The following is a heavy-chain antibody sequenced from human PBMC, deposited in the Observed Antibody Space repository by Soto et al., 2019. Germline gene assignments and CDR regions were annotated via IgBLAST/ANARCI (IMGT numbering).Heavy chain of an antibody. D-gene: IGHD3-10*01. CDR2: INVYNGNT. Sequence: ASVKVSCKTSGYPFTGYYLHWMRLAPGKGLEWMGWINVYNGNTKYAQKVQGRVTMTTDTSTSTAYMELRSLRSDDTAVYYCARGVGSGSYYNQYNWFDPWGQGTLVTVSS. J-gene: IGHJ5*02. CDR3: ARGVGSGSYYNQYNWFDP. V-gene: IGHV1-18*04. CDR1: GYPFTGYY.